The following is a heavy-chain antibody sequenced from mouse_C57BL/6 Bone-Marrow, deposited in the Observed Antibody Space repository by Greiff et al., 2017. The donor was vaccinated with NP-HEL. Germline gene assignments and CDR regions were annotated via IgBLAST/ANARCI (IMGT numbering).Heavy chain of an antibody. CDR1: GYSITSGYF. D-gene: IGHD2-13*01. CDR2: ISYDGST. J-gene: IGHJ2*01. V-gene: IGHV3-6*01. CDR3: ARDRLQYLFDY. Sequence: DVQLQESGPGLVKPSQSLSLTCSVSGYSITSGYFWNWIRQLPGNLPEWLGFISYDGSTNYNPSLHNRIPFTRDTSNNQCFLKLNSITTQNTATDDCARDRLQYLFDYWGQGTTLTVSS.